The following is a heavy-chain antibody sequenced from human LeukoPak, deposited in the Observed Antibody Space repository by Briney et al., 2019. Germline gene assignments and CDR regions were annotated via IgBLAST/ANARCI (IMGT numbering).Heavy chain of an antibody. D-gene: IGHD2-2*01. J-gene: IGHJ5*02. CDR1: GGSISSGGYY. V-gene: IGHV4-31*03. CDR3: ARILIVVVPAATGGFDP. CDR2: IYYSGST. Sequence: SETLSPTCTVSGGSISSGGYYWSWLRQHPGTGLEWIGYIYYSGSTYYNPSLESRVTISVDTSKNQFSLKLSSVTAADTAVYYCARILIVVVPAATGGFDPWGQGTLVTVSS.